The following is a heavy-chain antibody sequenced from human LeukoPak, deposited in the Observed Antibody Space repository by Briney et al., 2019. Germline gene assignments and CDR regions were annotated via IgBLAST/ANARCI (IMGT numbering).Heavy chain of an antibody. Sequence: GGSLRLSCAASGFTVSSNYMSWVRQAPGKGLEWVSVLYSGGSTNYADSVQGRFTISRDSSKNTLFLHMNSLRAEDTAVYYCARDSRMTTGYFPGVYYFDYWGQGTLVTVSS. CDR2: LYSGGST. CDR3: ARDSRMTTGYFPGVYYFDY. CDR1: GFTVSSNY. D-gene: IGHD6-13*01. J-gene: IGHJ4*02. V-gene: IGHV3-53*01.